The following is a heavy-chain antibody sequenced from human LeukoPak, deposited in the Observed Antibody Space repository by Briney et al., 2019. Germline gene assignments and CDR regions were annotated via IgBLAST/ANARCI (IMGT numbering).Heavy chain of an antibody. CDR1: GFTVSSAY. Sequence: SGGSLRLSCVASGFTVSSAYMTWVRQAPGKGLEWVSVIYSGGTTYYADSVKGRFTISRDNSKNTLYLQMNSLRAEDTAVYYCVRGVAAAGTTLNYWGQGTLVTVSS. D-gene: IGHD6-13*01. V-gene: IGHV3-66*01. CDR3: VRGVAAAGTTLNY. CDR2: IYSGGTT. J-gene: IGHJ4*02.